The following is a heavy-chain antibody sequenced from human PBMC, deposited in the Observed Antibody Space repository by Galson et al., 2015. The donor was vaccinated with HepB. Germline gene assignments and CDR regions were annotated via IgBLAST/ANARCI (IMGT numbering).Heavy chain of an antibody. J-gene: IGHJ6*02. D-gene: IGHD6-13*01. CDR2: INHSGST. V-gene: IGHV4-34*01. CDR1: GGSFSGYY. CDR3: ARVKRVHSSSWYTNYGMDV. Sequence: ETLSLTCAVYGGSFSGYYWSWIRQPPGKGLEWIGEINHSGSTNYNPSLKSRVTISVDTSKNQFSLKLSSVTAADTAVYYCARVKRVHSSSWYTNYGMDVWGQGTTVTVSS.